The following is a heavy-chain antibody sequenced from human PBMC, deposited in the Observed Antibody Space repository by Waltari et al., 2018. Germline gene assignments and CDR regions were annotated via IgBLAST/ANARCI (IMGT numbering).Heavy chain of an antibody. Sequence: QLQLQESGPGLVKPSETLSLTCTVSGGSISSSSYYWGWIRQPPGKGLEWIGSIYYSGSTYYNPSLKSRVTISVDTSKNQFSLKLSSVTAADTAVYYCARLSLQYGYVGYWGQGTLVTVSS. J-gene: IGHJ4*02. CDR3: ARLSLQYGYVGY. D-gene: IGHD5-18*01. CDR2: IYYSGST. V-gene: IGHV4-39*01. CDR1: GGSISSSSYY.